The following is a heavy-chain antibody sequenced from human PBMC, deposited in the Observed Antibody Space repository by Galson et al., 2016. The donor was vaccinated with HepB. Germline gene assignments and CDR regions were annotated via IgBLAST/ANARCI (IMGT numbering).Heavy chain of an antibody. D-gene: IGHD6-13*01. Sequence: SLRLSCAASGFTFSSYNMNWVRQAPGKGLEWVSSISRSSRHIYYADSVKGRFTISRDNAQNSLYLQMNSLRVEDTAVYFCARDREGTSWFSGDYDHYGMDVWGQGTTVTVSS. CDR2: ISRSSRHI. V-gene: IGHV3-21*01. CDR3: ARDREGTSWFSGDYDHYGMDV. J-gene: IGHJ6*02. CDR1: GFTFSSYN.